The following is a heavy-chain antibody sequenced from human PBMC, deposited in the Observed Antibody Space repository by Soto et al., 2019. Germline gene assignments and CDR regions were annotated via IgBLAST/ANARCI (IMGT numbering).Heavy chain of an antibody. CDR1: GGSFSGYY. V-gene: IGHV4-34*01. CDR2: INHSGST. Sequence: SETLSLTCAVYGGSFSGYYWSWIRQPPGKGLEWIGEINHSGSTNYNPSLKSRVTILVDTSKNQFSLKLSSVTAADTAVYYCARALGPTVTIYYYYGMDVWGQGTTVTVSS. CDR3: ARALGPTVTIYYYYGMDV. D-gene: IGHD4-4*01. J-gene: IGHJ6*02.